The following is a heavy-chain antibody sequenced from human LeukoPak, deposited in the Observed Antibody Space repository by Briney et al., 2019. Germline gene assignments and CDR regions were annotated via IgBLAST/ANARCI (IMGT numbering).Heavy chain of an antibody. CDR1: GGSISSYY. J-gene: IGHJ6*03. D-gene: IGHD3-3*01. V-gene: IGHV4-59*01. CDR2: IYYSGST. Sequence: SETLSLTCTVSGGSISSYYWSWIRQPPGKGLEWIGYIYYSGSTNYNPSLKSRVTISVDTSKNQFSLKLSSVTAADTAVYYCARTYDFWSGYYTYYYYYYMDVWGKGTTVTVSS. CDR3: ARTYDFWSGYYTYYYYYYMDV.